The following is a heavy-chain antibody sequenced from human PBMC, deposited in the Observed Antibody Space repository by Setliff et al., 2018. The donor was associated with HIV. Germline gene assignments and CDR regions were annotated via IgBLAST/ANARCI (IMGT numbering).Heavy chain of an antibody. D-gene: IGHD4-17*01. CDR3: ARGGRSTVTQWAWFDP. CDR2: FRHSGNT. Sequence: TLSLTCAVYGGSFSGYFWSWIRQSPGKGLEWIGEFRHSGNTNINPSLKSRVTISGDTTKNQISLKLTSVTAADTAVYYCARGGRSTVTQWAWFDPWGQGTLVTVSS. J-gene: IGHJ5*02. V-gene: IGHV4-34*01. CDR1: GGSFSGYF.